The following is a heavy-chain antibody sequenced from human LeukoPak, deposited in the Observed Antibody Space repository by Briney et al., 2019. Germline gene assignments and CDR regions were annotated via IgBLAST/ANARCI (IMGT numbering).Heavy chain of an antibody. CDR1: GFTFSSFG. D-gene: IGHD6-19*01. CDR2: IWSDGSNK. V-gene: IGHV3-33*01. J-gene: IGHJ4*02. CDR3: ARYSSGFLDS. Sequence: GRSLRLSCAASGFTFSSFGMHWVRQAPGKGLEWVAVIWSDGSNKYYADSVKGRFTVSRDNSKNTLYLQMNSLRAEDTAVYYCARYSSGFLDSWGQGTLVTVSS.